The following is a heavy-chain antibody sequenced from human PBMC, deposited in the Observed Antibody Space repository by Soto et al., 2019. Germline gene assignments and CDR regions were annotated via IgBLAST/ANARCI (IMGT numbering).Heavy chain of an antibody. CDR3: ARDPMVRGVIKWFDP. CDR1: GFNFRTTA. CDR2: IIPIFGTA. V-gene: IGHV1-69*13. D-gene: IGHD3-10*01. Sequence: ASVKVSCKASGFNFRTTAVHWVRQARGQRLEWMGGIIPIFGTANYAQKFQGRVTITADESTRTAYMELSSLRSEDTAVYYCARDPMVRGVIKWFDPWGQGTMVPVSS. J-gene: IGHJ5*02.